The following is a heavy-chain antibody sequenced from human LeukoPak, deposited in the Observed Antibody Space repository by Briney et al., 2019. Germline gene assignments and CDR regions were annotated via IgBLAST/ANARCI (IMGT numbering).Heavy chain of an antibody. Sequence: PSETLSLTCTVSGGSISSSGYYWGWIRQPPGKGLEWIGSIYYSGSTYYNPSLKSRVTISVDTSKNQFSLKLSSVTAADTAVYYCARQDYSNEEEGVGFDYWGQGTLVTVSS. V-gene: IGHV4-39*01. CDR3: ARQDYSNEEEGVGFDY. D-gene: IGHD4-11*01. J-gene: IGHJ4*02. CDR2: IYYSGST. CDR1: GGSISSSGYY.